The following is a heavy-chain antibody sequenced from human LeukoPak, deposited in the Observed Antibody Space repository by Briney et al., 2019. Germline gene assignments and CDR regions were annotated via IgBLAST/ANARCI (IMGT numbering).Heavy chain of an antibody. D-gene: IGHD1-26*01. J-gene: IGHJ4*02. CDR3: ARDRPTGSYYSIDY. Sequence: GGSLRLTCAASGFTFNEFGVHWVRQAPGQGLEWVALIWYDGSNKYYADSVKGRFTISRDNSKNTVYLQMNSLRVEDTAIYYCARDRPTGSYYSIDYWGQGTLATVSS. CDR1: GFTFNEFG. CDR2: IWYDGSNK. V-gene: IGHV3-33*01.